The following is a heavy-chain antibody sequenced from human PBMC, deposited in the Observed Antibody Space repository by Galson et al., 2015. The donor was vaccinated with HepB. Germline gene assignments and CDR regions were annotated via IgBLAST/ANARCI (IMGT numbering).Heavy chain of an antibody. Sequence: SVKVSCKASGGTFSSYAISWVRQAPGQGLEWMGGIIPIFGTANYAQKFQGRVTITADESTSTAYMELSSLRSEDTAVYYCASTYRDGYCSGGSCYEQPYYYYYGMDVWGQ. CDR2: IIPIFGTA. J-gene: IGHJ6*02. D-gene: IGHD2-15*01. V-gene: IGHV1-69*13. CDR1: GGTFSSYA. CDR3: ASTYRDGYCSGGSCYEQPYYYYYGMDV.